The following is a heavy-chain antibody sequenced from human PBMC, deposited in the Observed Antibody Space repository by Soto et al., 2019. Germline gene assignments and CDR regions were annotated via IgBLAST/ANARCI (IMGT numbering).Heavy chain of an antibody. Sequence: QVQLVESGGGVVQPGRSLRLSCAGSGFIFKNYALNWVRQAPGKGLEWVASITRDGYNKYYADSVKGRFTISRDNSRDTLSLQMTALTIEDSSVYYCTKSSGGSSSVGMAYWGQGTRVTVSS. V-gene: IGHV3-30*04. J-gene: IGHJ4*02. CDR1: GFIFKNYA. CDR3: TKSSGGSSSVGMAY. D-gene: IGHD6-6*01. CDR2: ITRDGYNK.